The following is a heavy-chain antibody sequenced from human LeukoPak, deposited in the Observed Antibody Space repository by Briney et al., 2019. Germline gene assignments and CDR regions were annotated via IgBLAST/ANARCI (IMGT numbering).Heavy chain of an antibody. V-gene: IGHV3-9*01. D-gene: IGHD3-10*01. CDR1: GFTFDDFA. Sequence: GGSLRLSCAASGFTFDDFAMHWVRQAPGKGLEWVSGITWNGGTIDYADSVKGRFTISRDNARNSLYLQMNSLRAEDTALYYCATRYASGPIADYWGQGTLVTVSS. CDR3: ATRYASGPIADY. J-gene: IGHJ4*02. CDR2: ITWNGGTI.